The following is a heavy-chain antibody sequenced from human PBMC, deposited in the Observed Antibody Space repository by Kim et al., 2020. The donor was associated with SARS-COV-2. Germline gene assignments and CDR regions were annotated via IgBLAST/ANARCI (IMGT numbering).Heavy chain of an antibody. V-gene: IGHV3-23*01. J-gene: IGHJ5*02. CDR2: ISGSGVST. D-gene: IGHD3-10*01. CDR1: GFTFSSYA. CDR3: AKDTIGEALLWFGESTNINWFDP. Sequence: GGSLRLSCAASGFTFSSYAMSWVRQAPGKGLEWVSAISGSGVSTYYADSVKGRFTISRDNSKNTLYLQMNSLRAEDTAVYYCAKDTIGEALLWFGESTNINWFDPWGQGTLVTVS.